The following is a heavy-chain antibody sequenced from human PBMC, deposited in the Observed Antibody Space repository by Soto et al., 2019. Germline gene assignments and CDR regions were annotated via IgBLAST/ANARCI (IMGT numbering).Heavy chain of an antibody. CDR2: INPNSGGT. J-gene: IGHJ4*02. CDR3: ASAAVTGTAGLDF. D-gene: IGHD6-19*01. Sequence: ASVKVSCKASGYTFSGFYMHWVRQPPGQGLGWMGWINPNSGGTKSAEKFQGRVTMTRDTSISTAYMELSRLTSDDTAVYYCASAAVTGTAGLDFWGQGTQVTVS. V-gene: IGHV1-2*02. CDR1: GYTFSGFY.